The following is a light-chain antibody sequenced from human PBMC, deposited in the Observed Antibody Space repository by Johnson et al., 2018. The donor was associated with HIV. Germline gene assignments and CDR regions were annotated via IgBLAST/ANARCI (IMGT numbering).Light chain of an antibody. CDR3: GTWGSSLSVYV. V-gene: IGLV1-51*02. J-gene: IGLJ1*01. Sequence: QSVLTQPPSVSAAPGQKVTISCSGSSSNIGNNYVSWYQQLPGTAPKLLIYENNKRPSGIPYRFSGSKSGTSATLGITGLQTGDEADYYCGTWGSSLSVYVFGTGTKVTV. CDR2: ENN. CDR1: SSNIGNNY.